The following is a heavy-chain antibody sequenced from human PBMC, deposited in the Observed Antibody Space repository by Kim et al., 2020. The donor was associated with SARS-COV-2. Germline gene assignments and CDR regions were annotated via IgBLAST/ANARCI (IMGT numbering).Heavy chain of an antibody. D-gene: IGHD2-21*01. CDR1: GFTFSNYW. CDR2: IKNDGNSI. V-gene: IGHV3-74*03. Sequence: GGSLRLSCVASGFTFSNYWMHWVRQVPGKGLVWVSRIKNDGNSIMYADSVKGRFTVSRDNAKNTLYLQMNGLRDEDTAVYYCAKTDWLDTWGQGTLVTVSS. CDR3: AKTDWLDT. J-gene: IGHJ5*02.